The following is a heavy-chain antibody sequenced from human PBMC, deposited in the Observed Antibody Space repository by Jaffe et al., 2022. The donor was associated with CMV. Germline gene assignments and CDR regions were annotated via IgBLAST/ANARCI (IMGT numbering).Heavy chain of an antibody. CDR3: ARDQWEPDYDAFDI. Sequence: EVQLVESGGGLVQPGGSLRLSCAASGFTFSSYWMSWVRQAPGKGLEWVANIKQDGSEKYYVDSVKGRFTISRDNAKNSLYLQMNSLRAEDTAVYYCARDQWEPDYDAFDIWGQGTMVTVSS. CDR1: GFTFSSYW. J-gene: IGHJ3*02. D-gene: IGHD1-26*01. V-gene: IGHV3-7*01. CDR2: IKQDGSEK.